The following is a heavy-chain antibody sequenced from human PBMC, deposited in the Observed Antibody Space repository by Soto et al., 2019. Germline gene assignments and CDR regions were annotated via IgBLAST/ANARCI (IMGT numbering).Heavy chain of an antibody. CDR3: ARANRPITMTYLNWFDP. J-gene: IGHJ5*02. CDR2: IYYSGST. Sequence: PSEPLSPTFIISGGSIRNSSSYAGWRRQPPGKGLEWIGSIYYSGSTYYNPSLKSRVTISVDRSKNRFSLNLNSVTAADTAVYYCARANRPITMTYLNWFDPWGQG. D-gene: IGHD3-22*01. V-gene: IGHV4-39*07. CDR1: GGSIRNSSSY.